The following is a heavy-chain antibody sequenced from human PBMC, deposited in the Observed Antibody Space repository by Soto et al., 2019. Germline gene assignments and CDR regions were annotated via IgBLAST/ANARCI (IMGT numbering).Heavy chain of an antibody. D-gene: IGHD2-21*01. J-gene: IGHJ4*02. Sequence: SETLSLTCAVSGGSISSGHYSWSWIRQPPGKGLEWIGYIYHSGSTYYNPSLKSRVTISVDSSKNQFSLKLSSVTAADTAVYYCVREICGFVDYWGQGTLVTVSS. CDR1: GGSISSGHYS. V-gene: IGHV4-30-2*01. CDR2: IYHSGST. CDR3: VREICGFVDY.